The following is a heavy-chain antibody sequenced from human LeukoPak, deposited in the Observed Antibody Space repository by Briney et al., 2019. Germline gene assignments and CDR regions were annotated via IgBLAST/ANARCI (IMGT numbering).Heavy chain of an antibody. CDR1: GFTFTSYA. V-gene: IGHV3-23*01. Sequence: PGGSLRLSCAASGFTFTSYAMSWVRQAPGKGREWGSSISGNGDSRNYADSVKGRFTISRDNSKNTLYLQMNSLRAEDTAVYYCAKASSGQGTDYWGQGTLVTVSS. J-gene: IGHJ4*02. D-gene: IGHD3-22*01. CDR3: AKASSGQGTDY. CDR2: ISGNGDSR.